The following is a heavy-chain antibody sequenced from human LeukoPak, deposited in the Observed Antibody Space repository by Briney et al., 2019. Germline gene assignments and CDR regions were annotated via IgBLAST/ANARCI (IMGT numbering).Heavy chain of an antibody. CDR1: GDSIGNYY. CDR3: ARCDSSGHHHLGAFDI. J-gene: IGHJ3*02. CDR2: IYYSGST. D-gene: IGHD3-22*01. V-gene: IGHV4-59*01. Sequence: SETLSLTCTVSGDSIGNYYWSWIRQPPGKGLESIGYIYYSGSTKNNPSLQSRVIISLNTSKNQFSLKLSSVTAADTAVYFWARCDSSGHHHLGAFDIWGQGTMVTVSS.